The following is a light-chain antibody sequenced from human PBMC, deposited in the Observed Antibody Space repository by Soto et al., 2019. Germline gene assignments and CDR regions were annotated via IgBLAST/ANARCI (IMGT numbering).Light chain of an antibody. CDR2: DAS. V-gene: IGKV3-11*01. Sequence: ELVLTKSPATLSLSPGETATLSCRASQSVSSYLAWYQQKPGQAPRLLIYDASNRATGIPARFSGSVSGTDFTLIIISLEPEDFGIYYCQQRSNWPRTFGQGTKVEIK. CDR1: QSVSSY. CDR3: QQRSNWPRT. J-gene: IGKJ1*01.